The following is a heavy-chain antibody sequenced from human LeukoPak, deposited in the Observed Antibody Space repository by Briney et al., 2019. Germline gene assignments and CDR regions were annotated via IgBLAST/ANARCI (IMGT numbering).Heavy chain of an antibody. J-gene: IGHJ4*02. Sequence: SETLSLTCTVSGGSISSSSYYWGWIRQPPGKGLEWIGSIYYSGSTYYNPSLKSRVAISVDTSKNQFSLKLSSVTAADTAVYYCAVTIAAPTLYFDYWGQGTLVTVSS. V-gene: IGHV4-39*01. CDR1: GGSISSSSYY. CDR2: IYYSGST. CDR3: AVTIAAPTLYFDY. D-gene: IGHD6-6*01.